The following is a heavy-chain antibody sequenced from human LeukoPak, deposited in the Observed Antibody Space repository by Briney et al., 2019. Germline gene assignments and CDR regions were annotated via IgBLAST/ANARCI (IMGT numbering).Heavy chain of an antibody. Sequence: SETLSLTCAVYGGSFSGYYWSWIRQPPGKGLEWIGEINHSGSTNYNPSLKSRVTISVDTSKNQFSLKLSSVTAADTAVYYCARGARIAVAGTLWGQGTLVTVSS. CDR2: INHSGST. D-gene: IGHD6-19*01. V-gene: IGHV4-34*01. CDR3: ARGARIAVAGTL. J-gene: IGHJ4*02. CDR1: GGSFSGYY.